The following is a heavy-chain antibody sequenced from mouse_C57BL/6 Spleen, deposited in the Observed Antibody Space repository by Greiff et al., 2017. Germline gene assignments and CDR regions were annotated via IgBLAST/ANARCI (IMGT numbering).Heavy chain of an antibody. Sequence: VQLQQPGAELVKPGASVKLSCKASGYTFTSYWMQWVKQRPGQGLEWIGEIDPSDSYTNYNQKFKGKATLTVDTSSSTAYMQLSSLTSEDSAVYYCARLGETAQATRWFAYWGQGTLVTVSA. D-gene: IGHD3-2*02. V-gene: IGHV1-50*01. CDR1: GYTFTSYW. J-gene: IGHJ3*01. CDR3: ARLGETAQATRWFAY. CDR2: IDPSDSYT.